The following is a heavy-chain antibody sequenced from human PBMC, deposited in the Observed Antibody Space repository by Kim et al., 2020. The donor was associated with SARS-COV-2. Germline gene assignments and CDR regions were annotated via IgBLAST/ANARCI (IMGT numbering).Heavy chain of an antibody. J-gene: IGHJ4*02. Sequence: GGSLRLSCAASGFTFSSYWMSWVRQAPGKELEWVANIKQDGSEKYYVDSVKGRFTISRDNAKNSLYLQMNSLRAEDTAVYYCARDVRYDSSGYYDIFRDYWGQGTLVTVSS. V-gene: IGHV3-7*01. CDR2: IKQDGSEK. D-gene: IGHD3-22*01. CDR1: GFTFSSYW. CDR3: ARDVRYDSSGYYDIFRDY.